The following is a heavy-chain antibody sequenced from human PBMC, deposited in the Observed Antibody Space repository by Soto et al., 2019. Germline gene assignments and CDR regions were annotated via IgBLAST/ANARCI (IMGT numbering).Heavy chain of an antibody. V-gene: IGHV1-2*02. CDR2: INPNSGGT. Sequence: QVQLVQSGAEVKKPGASVKVSCKASGYTFTGYYMHWVRQAPGQGLEWMGWINPNSGGTNYAQKFQGRVTMTRDTSISTAYMELSRLRSDDTAVYYCARVWVVATMRSAAGTAAFDIWGQGTMVTVSS. D-gene: IGHD6-13*01. CDR1: GYTFTGYY. CDR3: ARVWVVATMRSAAGTAAFDI. J-gene: IGHJ3*02.